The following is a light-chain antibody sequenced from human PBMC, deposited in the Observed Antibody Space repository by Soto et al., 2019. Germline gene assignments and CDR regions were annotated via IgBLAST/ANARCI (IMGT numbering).Light chain of an antibody. CDR2: QDT. V-gene: IGLV3-1*01. J-gene: IGLJ1*01. CDR3: QAWDSNTDTYV. Sequence: SYELTQPPSVSVSPGQTASITCSGEKLGDKYACWYQQKPGQSPVLVIYQDTRRPSGIPERFSGSNSGNTATLTISGTQAMDEADYYCQAWDSNTDTYVFGTGTKLTVL. CDR1: KLGDKY.